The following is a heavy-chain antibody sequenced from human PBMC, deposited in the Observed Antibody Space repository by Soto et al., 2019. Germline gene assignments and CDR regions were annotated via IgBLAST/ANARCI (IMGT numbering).Heavy chain of an antibody. CDR1: GYTFTSYD. J-gene: IGHJ4*02. D-gene: IGHD2-2*01. V-gene: IGHV1-8*01. CDR2: MNPNSGNT. Sequence: GASVKVSCKASGYTFTSYDINWVRQATGQGLEWMGWMNPNSGNTGYAQKFQGRVTMTRNTSISTAYMELSSLRSEDTAVYYCAXGRIHCSSTSCDKAFDYWGQGTLVTVSS. CDR3: AXGRIHCSSTSCDKAFDY.